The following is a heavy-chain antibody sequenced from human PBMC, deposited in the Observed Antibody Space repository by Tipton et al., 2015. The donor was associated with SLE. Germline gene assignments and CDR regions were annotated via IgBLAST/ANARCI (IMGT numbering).Heavy chain of an antibody. CDR3: ARVRQQLTHDAFDI. Sequence: TLSLTCTVSGGSISNYYWSWIRQPPGKGLEWIGYIYTSGITNSNPSLKCRGTISVDTSKNQFSPKLSSVTAADTAVYYCARVRQQLTHDAFDIWGQGTMVTVSS. J-gene: IGHJ3*02. D-gene: IGHD6-13*01. V-gene: IGHV4-4*08. CDR1: GGSISNYY. CDR2: IYTSGIT.